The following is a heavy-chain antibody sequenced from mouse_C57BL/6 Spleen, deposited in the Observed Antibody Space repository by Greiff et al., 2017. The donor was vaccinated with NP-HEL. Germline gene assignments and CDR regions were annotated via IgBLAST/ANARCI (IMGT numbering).Heavy chain of an antibody. D-gene: IGHD1-1*01. CDR1: GFSLTSYG. V-gene: IGHV2-2*01. CDR2: IWRGGST. CDR3: ARRGVVAPHGYFDV. J-gene: IGHJ1*03. Sequence: QVHVKQSGPGLVQPSQSLSITCTVSGFSLTSYGVHWVRQSPGRGLEWLGVIWRGGSTDYNAAFISRLSISKDNSKSHVFFKMNSLQADDTAIYYCARRGVVAPHGYFDVWGTGTTVTVSS.